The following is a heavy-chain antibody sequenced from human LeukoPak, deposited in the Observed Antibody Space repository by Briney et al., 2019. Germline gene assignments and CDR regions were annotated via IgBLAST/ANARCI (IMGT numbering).Heavy chain of an antibody. V-gene: IGHV1-69*05. CDR3: ARELRRDNY. Sequence: SVEVSCKASGGTFSSYAISWVRQAPGQGLEWMGGIIPIFGTANYAQKFQGRVTMTRDTSISTVYMELTSLSSEDTAVYYCARELRRDNYWGQGTLVTVSS. D-gene: IGHD2-15*01. CDR2: IIPIFGTA. J-gene: IGHJ4*02. CDR1: GGTFSSYA.